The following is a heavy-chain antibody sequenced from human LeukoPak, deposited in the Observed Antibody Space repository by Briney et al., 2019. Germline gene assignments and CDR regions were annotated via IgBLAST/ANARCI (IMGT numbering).Heavy chain of an antibody. CDR3: ARGAWFGEFPYYMDV. CDR1: GYTFTSYD. J-gene: IGHJ6*03. V-gene: IGHV1-8*01. CDR2: MNPNSGNT. D-gene: IGHD3-10*01. Sequence: ASVKVSCKDSGYTFTSYDINWVRQATGQGLEWMGWMNPNSGNTGYGQKFQGRVTITRNTSISTAYMELSSLRSEDTAVYYCARGAWFGEFPYYMDVWGKGTTVTVSS.